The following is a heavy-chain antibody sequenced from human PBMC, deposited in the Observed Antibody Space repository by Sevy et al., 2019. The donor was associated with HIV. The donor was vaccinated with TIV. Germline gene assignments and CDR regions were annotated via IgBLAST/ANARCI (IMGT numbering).Heavy chain of an antibody. CDR1: GFTFSSYW. Sequence: GGSLRLSCAASGFTFSSYWMSWVRQAPGKGLEWVANIKQDGSEKYYVDSVKGRFTISRDNAKNSLYLQMNSLRAEDTAVYYCARDRKEYSSGWYGDDAFDIWGQGTMVTVSS. V-gene: IGHV3-7*01. CDR3: ARDRKEYSSGWYGDDAFDI. J-gene: IGHJ3*02. CDR2: IKQDGSEK. D-gene: IGHD6-19*01.